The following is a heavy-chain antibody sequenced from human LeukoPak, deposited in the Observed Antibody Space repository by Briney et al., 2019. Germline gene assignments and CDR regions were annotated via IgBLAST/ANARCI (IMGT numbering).Heavy chain of an antibody. CDR3: ARDNLWFGELPGGNWFDP. CDR1: GYTFTGYY. J-gene: IGHJ5*02. V-gene: IGHV1-2*02. CDR2: INPNSGGT. D-gene: IGHD3-10*01. Sequence: GASVKVSCKASGYTFTGYYMHWVRQAPGQGLEWMGWINPNSGGTNYAQKFQGRVTMTRDTSIGTAYMELSRLRSDDTAVYYCARDNLWFGELPGGNWFDPWGQGTLVTVSS.